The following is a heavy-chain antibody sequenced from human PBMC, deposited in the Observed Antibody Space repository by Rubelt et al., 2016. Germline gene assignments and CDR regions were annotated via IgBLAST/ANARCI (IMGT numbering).Heavy chain of an antibody. CDR2: ISQGGTT. D-gene: IGHD5-12*01. Sequence: QVQLQQWGAGLLKPAETLSLTCAVYGGSFSGYSWSWIRLSPGKGLEWIGEISQGGTTNYNPSLKRRVTIPSKNQYSLKLTSVTAADTAVYYCARRGWTYSGYEPWDYWGQGTLVTVSS. J-gene: IGHJ4*02. V-gene: IGHV4-34*01. CDR3: ARRGWTYSGYEPWDY. CDR1: GGSFSGYS.